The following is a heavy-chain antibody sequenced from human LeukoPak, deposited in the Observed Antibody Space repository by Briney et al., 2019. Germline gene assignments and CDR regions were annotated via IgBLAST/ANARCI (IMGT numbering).Heavy chain of an antibody. V-gene: IGHV3-23*01. CDR3: ARDRTYGSGKILDY. CDR2: ISGSGDYT. Sequence: GGSLRLSCAASGITLSSIGMSWVRQAPGKGLEWVSTISGSGDYTYYADSVKGRFTISRDNAKNSLYLQMNSLRAEDTAVYYCARDRTYGSGKILDYWGQGTLVTVSS. J-gene: IGHJ4*02. CDR1: GITLSSIG. D-gene: IGHD3-10*01.